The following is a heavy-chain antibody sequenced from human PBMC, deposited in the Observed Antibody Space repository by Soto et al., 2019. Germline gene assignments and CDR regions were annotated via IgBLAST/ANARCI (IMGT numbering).Heavy chain of an antibody. CDR3: ARRYGGAFDI. CDR1: GGSISSYY. D-gene: IGHD3-10*01. Sequence: QVQLQESGPGLVKPSETLSLNCTVSGGSISSYYWSWIRQPPGKGLEWIGHIYYSGSTNYNPSLKRRVTISVDTSKNQFSLKLSSVTAADTAVYYCARRYGGAFDIWGQGTMVTVSS. J-gene: IGHJ3*02. CDR2: IYYSGST. V-gene: IGHV4-59*08.